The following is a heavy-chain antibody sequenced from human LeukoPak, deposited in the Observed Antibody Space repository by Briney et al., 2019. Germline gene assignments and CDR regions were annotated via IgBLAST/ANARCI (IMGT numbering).Heavy chain of an antibody. CDR1: GYTFTSYG. CDR2: ISAYNGNT. J-gene: IGHJ4*02. D-gene: IGHD3-10*01. CDR3: ARVERTMVRGVIRGSFFDY. V-gene: IGHV1-18*01. Sequence: ASVKVSCKASGYTFTSYGISWVRQAPGQGLEWMGWISAYNGNTNYAQKLQGRVTMTTDTSTSTAYMELRSLRSDDTAVYYCARVERTMVRGVIRGSFFDYWGQGTLVTVSS.